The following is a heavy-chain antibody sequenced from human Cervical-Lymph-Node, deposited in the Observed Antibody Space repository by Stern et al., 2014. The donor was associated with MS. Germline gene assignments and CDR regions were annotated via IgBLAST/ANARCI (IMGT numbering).Heavy chain of an antibody. CDR3: AKRHCSGTSCYKDY. D-gene: IGHD2-2*02. CDR1: GFTFNTYA. V-gene: IGHV3-23*04. CDR2: ITGSGRTT. J-gene: IGHJ4*02. Sequence: QLVQSGGGLVRPGGYLRVSCAASGFTFNTYAMTWVRQAPGKGLEWVSTITGSGRTTYYAGSVKGRFTISRDNSKNTLYLQMTSLRAGDTAVYYCAKRHCSGTSCYKDYWGQGTLVTVSS.